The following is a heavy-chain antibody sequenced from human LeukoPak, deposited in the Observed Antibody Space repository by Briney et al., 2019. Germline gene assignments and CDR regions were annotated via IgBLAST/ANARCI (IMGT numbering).Heavy chain of an antibody. CDR1: GGSFSGYY. CDR2: INHSGST. V-gene: IGHV4-34*01. D-gene: IGHD1-26*01. CDR3: ARGELLGKFDP. J-gene: IGHJ5*02. Sequence: SETLSLTCAVYGGSFSGYYWSWIRQPPGKGLEWIGEINHSGSTNYNPSLKSRVTISVDTSKNQFSLKLSSVTAADTAVYYCARGELLGKFDPWGQGTLVTVSS.